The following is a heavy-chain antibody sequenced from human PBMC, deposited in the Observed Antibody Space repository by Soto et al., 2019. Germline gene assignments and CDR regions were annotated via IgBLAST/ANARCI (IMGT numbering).Heavy chain of an antibody. V-gene: IGHV4-30-2*01. D-gene: IGHD3-22*01. CDR2: IYQSGTT. CDR1: GDSISSGGYS. Sequence: QVQLQESGSGLVKPSQTLSLTCDVSGDSISSGGYSWNWLRQTPGKGLEWIGNIYQSGTTDYNPSHKSRVTISVDRSKNQFSLKLSSVTAADTAVYYCARDNRSGYYFESLGQGTLVTVSS. CDR3: ARDNRSGYYFES. J-gene: IGHJ4*02.